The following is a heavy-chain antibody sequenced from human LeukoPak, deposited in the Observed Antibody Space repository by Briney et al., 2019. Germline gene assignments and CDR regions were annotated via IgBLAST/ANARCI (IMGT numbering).Heavy chain of an antibody. CDR3: ARGPPGLRWNRNWFDP. CDR1: GGSISSYY. V-gene: IGHV4-59*01. J-gene: IGHJ5*02. D-gene: IGHD4-23*01. Sequence: SETLSLTCTVSGGSISSYYWSWIRQPPGKGLEWIGYIYYSGSTNYNPSLKSRVTISVDTSKNQFSLKLSSVTAADTAVYYCARGPPGLRWNRNWFDPWGQGTLVTVSS. CDR2: IYYSGST.